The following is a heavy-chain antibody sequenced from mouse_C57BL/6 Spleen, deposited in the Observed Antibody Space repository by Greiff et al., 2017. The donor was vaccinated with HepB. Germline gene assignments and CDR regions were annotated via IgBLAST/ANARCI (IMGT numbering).Heavy chain of an antibody. CDR2: FDPSDSYT. CDR3: ARSDSNYPSWFAY. J-gene: IGHJ3*01. V-gene: IGHV1-50*01. CDR1: GYTFTSYW. Sequence: QVQLQHPGAELVKPGASVKLSCKASGYTFTSYWMQWVKQRPGQGLEWIGEFDPSDSYTNYNQKFKGKATLTVDTSSSTAYMQLSSLTSEDSAVYYCARSDSNYPSWFAYWGQGTLVTVSA. D-gene: IGHD2-5*01.